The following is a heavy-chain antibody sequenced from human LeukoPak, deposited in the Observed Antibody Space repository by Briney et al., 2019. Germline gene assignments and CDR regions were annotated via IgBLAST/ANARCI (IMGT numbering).Heavy chain of an antibody. V-gene: IGHV1-2*02. Sequence: GASVKVSCKASGYTFTGYYMHWVRQAPGQGLEWMGWINPNSGGTNYAQKFQGRVTMTGDTSISTAYMELSRLRSDDTAVYYCAREIDYCSGGSCYAPRLDPWGQGTLVTVSS. CDR2: INPNSGGT. CDR3: AREIDYCSGGSCYAPRLDP. J-gene: IGHJ5*02. CDR1: GYTFTGYY. D-gene: IGHD2-15*01.